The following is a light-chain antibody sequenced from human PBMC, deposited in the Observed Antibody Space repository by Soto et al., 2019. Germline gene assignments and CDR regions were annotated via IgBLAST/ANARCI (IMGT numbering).Light chain of an antibody. J-gene: IGKJ3*01. Sequence: DIQMTQSPSSLSASVGDRVTITCRASQSISSYLNWYQQKPGKAPKLLIYAASSLQSGVPSRFIGSGSCTDFPLNIGSLQPEEFETYYWQQSYSTLCFGPGTKVDSK. CDR3: QQSYSTLC. CDR2: AAS. V-gene: IGKV1-39*01. CDR1: QSISSY.